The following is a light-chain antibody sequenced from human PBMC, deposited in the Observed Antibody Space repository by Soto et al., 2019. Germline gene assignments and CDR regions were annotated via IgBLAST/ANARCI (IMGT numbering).Light chain of an antibody. J-gene: IGKJ1*01. CDR2: GTS. V-gene: IGKV3-20*01. Sequence: ETVLTQSPGTLSLSPGERATLSCRASQSVNGNYLAWYQQKPGQAPRLLIYGTSSRATGIPDRFSGSGSGTDLTLTISRLEPEDSAVYYCQQYASSPRTFGQGTKVDIK. CDR3: QQYASSPRT. CDR1: QSVNGNY.